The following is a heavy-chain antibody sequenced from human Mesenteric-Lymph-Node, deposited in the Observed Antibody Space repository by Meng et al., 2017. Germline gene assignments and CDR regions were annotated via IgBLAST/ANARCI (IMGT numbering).Heavy chain of an antibody. D-gene: IGHD3-10*01. CDR1: EFDITNYW. V-gene: IGHV5-51*01. CDR3: RRQTSLLRGRGDYGMDV. Sequence: GESLKISCKASEFDITNYWIAWVRQMPGKGLEWMGIIFPRDSDTRYSPSFQGQVSISADKSINTAYLQWSSLKASDTAVYYCRRQTSLLRGRGDYGMDVWGQGTTVTVSS. CDR2: IFPRDSDT. J-gene: IGHJ6*02.